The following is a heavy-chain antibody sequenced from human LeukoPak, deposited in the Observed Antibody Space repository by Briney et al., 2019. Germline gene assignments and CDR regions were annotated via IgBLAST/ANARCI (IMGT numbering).Heavy chain of an antibody. CDR1: GFTFSSYA. D-gene: IGHD2-2*01. CDR3: AKDDGGHCSRTSCGDAYDI. Sequence: GGSLRLSCAASGFTFSSYAMSWVRQAPGKGLEWVSAISGSGDSTSYADSVKGRFTISRYNSKNTLQLQMNSLRAEDTAVYFCAKDDGGHCSRTSCGDAYDIWGQGTMVTVAS. V-gene: IGHV3-23*01. J-gene: IGHJ3*02. CDR2: ISGSGDST.